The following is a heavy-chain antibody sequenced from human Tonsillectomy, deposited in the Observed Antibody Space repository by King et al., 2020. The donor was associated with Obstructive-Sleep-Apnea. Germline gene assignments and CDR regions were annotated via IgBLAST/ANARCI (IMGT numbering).Heavy chain of an antibody. D-gene: IGHD3-16*01. CDR2: IDPAGAVT. J-gene: IGHJ4*02. V-gene: IGHV1-46*01. Sequence: VQLVESGAEVKKPGASVKVSCKASGYTFTINYMHWVRQAPGQGLEWMGVIDPAGAVTTYSQKFQGRVTMTSDTSTSTVHMELSSLRSEDTAVYYCARDRWVRSRGTPDYWGQGTLVTVSS. CDR1: GYTFTINY. CDR3: ARDRWVRSRGTPDY.